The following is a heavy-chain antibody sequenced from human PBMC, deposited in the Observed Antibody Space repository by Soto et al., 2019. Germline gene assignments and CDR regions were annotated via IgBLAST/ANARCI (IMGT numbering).Heavy chain of an antibody. V-gene: IGHV1-46*01. D-gene: IGHD4-17*01. CDR3: AKANTAHYYFDY. J-gene: IGHJ4*02. Sequence: ASVKVSCKASEYTFTNYYMHWVRQAPGQGLEWMGIINPSSGSTTYAQKFQGRVTMTRDTSTTTVYMGLSSLRSEDTAIYYCAKANTAHYYFDYWGQGTLVTVSS. CDR1: EYTFTNYY. CDR2: INPSSGST.